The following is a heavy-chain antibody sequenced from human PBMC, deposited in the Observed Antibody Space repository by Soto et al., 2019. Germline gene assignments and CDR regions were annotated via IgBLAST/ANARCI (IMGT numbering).Heavy chain of an antibody. J-gene: IGHJ6*02. CDR3: AREGSSRSYRYYAMVV. D-gene: IGHD3-10*01. Sequence: QVQLVQSGAEVKKPGSSVKVSCKASGGTFSSYAISWVRQAPGQGLEWMGGIIPIFGTANYAQKFQGRVMITGDESTSTAYMELSSLRAEDTAVYYCAREGSSRSYRYYAMVVWGQGTTVTVSS. CDR2: IIPIFGTA. V-gene: IGHV1-69*12. CDR1: GGTFSSYA.